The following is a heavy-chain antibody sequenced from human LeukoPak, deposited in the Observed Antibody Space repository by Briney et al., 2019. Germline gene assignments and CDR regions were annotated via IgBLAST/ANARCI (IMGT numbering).Heavy chain of an antibody. D-gene: IGHD5-24*01. V-gene: IGHV4-39*07. CDR2: IYYSGST. CDR1: GGSISSSSYY. CDR3: AREPKRWLRTGAFDI. J-gene: IGHJ3*02. Sequence: SETLSLTCTVSGGSISSSSYYWGWIRQPPGKGLEWIGSIYYSGSTYYNPSLKSRVTISVDTSKNQFSLKLSSVTAADTAVYYCAREPKRWLRTGAFDIWGQGTMVTVSS.